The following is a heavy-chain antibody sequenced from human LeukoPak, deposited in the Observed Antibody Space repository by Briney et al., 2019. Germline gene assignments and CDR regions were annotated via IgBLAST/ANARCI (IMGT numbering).Heavy chain of an antibody. CDR3: ASTRSP. J-gene: IGHJ5*02. D-gene: IGHD2-2*01. V-gene: IGHV3-30*04. CDR1: GFTFSSYA. CDR2: ISYDGSNK. Sequence: GRSLRLSCAASGFTFSSYAMHWVRQAPGKGLEWVAVISYDGSNKYYADSVKGRFTISRDNAKNSLYLQMNSLRAEDTAVYYCASTRSPWGQGTLVTVSS.